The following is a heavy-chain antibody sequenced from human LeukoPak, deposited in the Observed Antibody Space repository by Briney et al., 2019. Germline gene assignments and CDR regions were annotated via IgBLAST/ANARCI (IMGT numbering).Heavy chain of an antibody. J-gene: IGHJ4*02. V-gene: IGHV3-11*04. Sequence: GGSLRLSCAASGFTFTDYYMTWIRQSPGKGLEWIPYISSDGSDTVYADSVRGRFTFSRDNAKNSLFLQMNNLRADDTGVYYCARRYYYFDLWGQGTLVTVSS. CDR2: ISSDGSDT. CDR1: GFTFTDYY. D-gene: IGHD3-9*01. CDR3: ARRYYYFDL.